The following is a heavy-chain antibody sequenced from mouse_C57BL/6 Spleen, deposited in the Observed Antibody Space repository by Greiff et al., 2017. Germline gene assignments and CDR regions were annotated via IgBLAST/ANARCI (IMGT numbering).Heavy chain of an antibody. D-gene: IGHD1-1*01. J-gene: IGHJ2*01. CDR2: IDPSDSDT. CDR3: ARRYYGSSLDWFDY. V-gene: IGHV1-52*01. CDR1: GYTFTSYW. Sequence: QVQLQQSGAELVRPGSSVKLSCKASGYTFTSYWMHWVKQRPIQGLEWIGNIDPSDSDTHYNQKFKDKATLTVDKSSSTAYMQLSSLTSEDSSVYYCARRYYGSSLDWFDYWGQGTTLTVS.